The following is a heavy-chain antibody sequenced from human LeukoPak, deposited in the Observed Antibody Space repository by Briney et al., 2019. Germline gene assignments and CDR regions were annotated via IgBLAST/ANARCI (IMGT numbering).Heavy chain of an antibody. J-gene: IGHJ4*02. V-gene: IGHV4-4*07. CDR1: GGSISSYY. Sequence: SETLSLTCTVSGGSISSYYWSWIRQPAGKGLDWIGRIYTSGSTNYNPSLKSRVTMSVDTSKNQFSLKLSSVTAADTAVYYCARARRGYSYGQTPFDYWGQGTLVTVSS. CDR3: ARARRGYSYGQTPFDY. D-gene: IGHD5-18*01. CDR2: IYTSGST.